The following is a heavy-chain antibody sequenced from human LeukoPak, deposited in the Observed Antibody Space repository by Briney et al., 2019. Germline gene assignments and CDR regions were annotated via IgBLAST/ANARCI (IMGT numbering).Heavy chain of an antibody. Sequence: GGSLRLSCAASGFTFSSYWMSWVRQAPGKGLEWVANIKQDGSEKYYVDSVKGRFTISRDNAKNSLYLQMNSLRAEDTAVYYCARDRLPHITYYYDSSGFDYWGQGTLVTVSS. J-gene: IGHJ4*02. D-gene: IGHD3-22*01. CDR3: ARDRLPHITYYYDSSGFDY. CDR2: IKQDGSEK. CDR1: GFTFSSYW. V-gene: IGHV3-7*01.